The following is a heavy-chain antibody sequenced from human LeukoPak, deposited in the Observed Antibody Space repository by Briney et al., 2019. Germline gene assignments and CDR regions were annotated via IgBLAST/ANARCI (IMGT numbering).Heavy chain of an antibody. D-gene: IGHD3-16*01. J-gene: IGHJ4*02. V-gene: IGHV3-23*01. CDR1: GFTFSSYG. Sequence: GGSLRLSCAASGFTFSSYGMHWVRQAPGKGLEWVSGISGSGISTYYADSVKGRFTISRDNSKNTLYLQMNSLRAEDTAVYYCAKGGYDYALSASHLDYWGQGTLVTVSS. CDR2: ISGSGIST. CDR3: AKGGYDYALSASHLDY.